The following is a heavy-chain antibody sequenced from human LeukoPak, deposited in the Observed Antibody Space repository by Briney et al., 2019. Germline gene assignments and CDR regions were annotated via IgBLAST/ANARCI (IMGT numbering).Heavy chain of an antibody. D-gene: IGHD3-9*01. CDR3: ARLAPGNYDILTGDPKVVFDY. J-gene: IGHJ4*02. CDR1: GGSISSFF. Sequence: SETLSLTCTVSGGSISSFFWSWIRQPPGKGLEWIGYVHSSGSTKYNPSLKSRLIISVDMSKNQFSLKLRSVSVADTAVYYCARLAPGNYDILTGDPKVVFDYWGQGTLVTVSS. V-gene: IGHV4-59*01. CDR2: VHSSGST.